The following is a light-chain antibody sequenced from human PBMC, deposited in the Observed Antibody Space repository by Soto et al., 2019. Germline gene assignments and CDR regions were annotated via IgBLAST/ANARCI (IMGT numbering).Light chain of an antibody. Sequence: QSALTQSASVSGSPGQSITISCTGTSSDVGSYNLVSWYQQHPGKAPKLIVSEGSKRPSGVSNRFSGSKSGNTASLTISGLQDEDEADYSCCSYAGGSTYVFGIGTQLTVL. V-gene: IGLV2-23*01. CDR1: SSDVGSYNL. CDR3: CSYAGGSTYV. CDR2: EGS. J-gene: IGLJ1*01.